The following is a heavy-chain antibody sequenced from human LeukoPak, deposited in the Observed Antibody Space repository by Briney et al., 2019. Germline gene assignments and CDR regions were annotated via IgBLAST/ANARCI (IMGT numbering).Heavy chain of an antibody. CDR1: GFTFSSYG. D-gene: IGHD5-18*01. CDR2: ISYDGSNK. Sequence: GRSLRLSCAASGFTFSSYGMHWVRQAPGKGLEWVAVISYDGSNKYYADSVKGRFTISRDNSKNTLYLQMNSLRAEDTAVYYCAKDGVAMVGRYYFDYWGQGTLVTVSS. J-gene: IGHJ4*02. CDR3: AKDGVAMVGRYYFDY. V-gene: IGHV3-30*18.